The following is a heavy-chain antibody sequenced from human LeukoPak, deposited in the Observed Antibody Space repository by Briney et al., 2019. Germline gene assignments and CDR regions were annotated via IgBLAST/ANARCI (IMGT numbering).Heavy chain of an antibody. Sequence: GGSLRLSCAASGFTFDDDAMHWVRQAPGKGLEWVSGISWNSGSIGYADSVKGRFTISRDNAKNSLYLQMNSLRAEDTALYYCAKGVGVYYFDYWGQGTLVTVSS. D-gene: IGHD1-26*01. CDR1: GFTFDDDA. CDR2: ISWNSGSI. J-gene: IGHJ4*02. CDR3: AKGVGVYYFDY. V-gene: IGHV3-9*01.